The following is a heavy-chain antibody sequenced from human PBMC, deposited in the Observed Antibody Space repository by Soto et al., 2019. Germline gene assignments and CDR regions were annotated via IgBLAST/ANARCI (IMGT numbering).Heavy chain of an antibody. Sequence: QVQLVQSGAEVKKPGASVKVSCKASGGTFSSYAISWVRQAPGPGLEWMGGIIPIFGTANYAQKFQGRVTITADKTTRTAYMELSSLRSEDTAVYYCARCDGVSTNRGSNSPQFDYWGHGTLVTVSS. D-gene: IGHD6-13*01. J-gene: IGHJ4*01. V-gene: IGHV1-69*06. CDR3: ARCDGVSTNRGSNSPQFDY. CDR2: IIPIFGTA. CDR1: GGTFSSYA.